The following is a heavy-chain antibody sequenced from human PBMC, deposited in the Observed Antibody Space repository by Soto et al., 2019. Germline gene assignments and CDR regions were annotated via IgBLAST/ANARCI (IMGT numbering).Heavy chain of an antibody. Sequence: QVQLQESGPGLVKPSETLSLTCTVSGGSVSNTEYYWSWIRQPPGKGLEWIGYIYYSGSTFYSPSLLSRVTLSLDTSKNKFSLKLSSVTAADTGVYYCATLRFRSPQPFDYWGQGTLVTVSS. V-gene: IGHV4-61*08. J-gene: IGHJ4*02. CDR2: IYYSGST. CDR3: ATLRFRSPQPFDY. D-gene: IGHD3-10*01. CDR1: GGSVSNTEYY.